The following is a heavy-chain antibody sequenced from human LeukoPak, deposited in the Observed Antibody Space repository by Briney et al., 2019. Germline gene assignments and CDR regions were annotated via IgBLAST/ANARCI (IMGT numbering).Heavy chain of an antibody. CDR2: INHSGST. Sequence: KPSETLSLTCAVYGGSFSGYYWSWIRQPPGKGLEWIGEINHSGSTNYNPSLKSRVTISVDTSKNQFSLKLSSVTAADTAVYYCASRASCYKGSCWFDPWGQGTLVTVSS. J-gene: IGHJ5*02. CDR1: GGSFSGYY. D-gene: IGHD2-2*02. CDR3: ASRASCYKGSCWFDP. V-gene: IGHV4-34*01.